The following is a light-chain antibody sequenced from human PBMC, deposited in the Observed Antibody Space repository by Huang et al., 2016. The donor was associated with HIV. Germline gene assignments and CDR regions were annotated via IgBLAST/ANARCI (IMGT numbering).Light chain of an antibody. CDR1: QCISNY. Sequence: DIEMTQSPSSLSASVGDRVTVTCRASQCISNYLAWFQQKPGKGPTSLIQSTSSLKSGVPSRFSGSGSGTDFTLTISGLQPDDSATYYCHQYYSFPYTFGQGTKLEIK. V-gene: IGKV1-16*01. J-gene: IGKJ2*01. CDR3: HQYYSFPYT. CDR2: STS.